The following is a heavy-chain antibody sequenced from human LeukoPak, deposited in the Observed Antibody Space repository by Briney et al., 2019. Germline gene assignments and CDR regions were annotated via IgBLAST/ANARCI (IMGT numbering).Heavy chain of an antibody. D-gene: IGHD1-7*01. CDR2: ISAGGGT. CDR1: GFTFSYFA. CDR3: AKDKADWNYDP. J-gene: IGHJ5*02. Sequence: PGGSLRLSCAASGFTFSYFALIWVRQAPVKGLEWVSSISAGGGTQYADAVRGRFTISRDNSKNTLYLHMNSLRVEDTAVYYCAKDKADWNYDPWGQGTLVTVSS. V-gene: IGHV3-23*01.